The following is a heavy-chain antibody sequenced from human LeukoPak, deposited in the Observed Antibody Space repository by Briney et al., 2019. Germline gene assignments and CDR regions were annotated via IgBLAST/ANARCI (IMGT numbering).Heavy chain of an antibody. CDR3: ARSSFYGDPEGIFDY. CDR1: GYTFTGYY. CDR2: INPNSGGT. J-gene: IGHJ4*02. V-gene: IGHV1-2*02. D-gene: IGHD4-17*01. Sequence: ASVKVSCKASGYTFTGYYMHWVRQAPGQGLEWMGWINPNSGGTNYAQKFQGRVTMTRDTSISTAYMELSRLRSDDMAVYYCARSSFYGDPEGIFDYWGQGTLVTVSS.